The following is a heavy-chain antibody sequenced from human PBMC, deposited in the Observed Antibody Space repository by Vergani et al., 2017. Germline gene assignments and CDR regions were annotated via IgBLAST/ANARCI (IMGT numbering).Heavy chain of an antibody. D-gene: IGHD3-3*01. J-gene: IGHJ5*02. CDR1: GGSISSSSYY. Sequence: QLQLQESGPGLVKPSETLSLTCTVSGGSISSSSYYWGWIRQPPGKGLEWIGGIYYSGSTYYNPSLKSRVTISVDTSKHQFSLKLSSVTAADTAVYYCARHNEGALTMFGVVRADWFDPWGQGTLVTVSS. CDR2: IYYSGST. V-gene: IGHV4-39*01. CDR3: ARHNEGALTMFGVVRADWFDP.